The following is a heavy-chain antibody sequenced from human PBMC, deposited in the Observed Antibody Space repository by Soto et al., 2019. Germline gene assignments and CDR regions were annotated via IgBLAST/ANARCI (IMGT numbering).Heavy chain of an antibody. V-gene: IGHV3-21*06. CDR2: ISSTTNYI. Sequence: VQVVESGGGVVQPGRSLRLSCAASGFTFRTYAMHWVRQAPGKGLEWVSSISSTTNYIYYGDSMKGRFTISRDNAKNSLYLEMNSLRAEDTAVYYCARESEDLTSNFDYWGQGTLVTVSS. J-gene: IGHJ4*02. CDR1: GFTFRTYA. CDR3: ARESEDLTSNFDY.